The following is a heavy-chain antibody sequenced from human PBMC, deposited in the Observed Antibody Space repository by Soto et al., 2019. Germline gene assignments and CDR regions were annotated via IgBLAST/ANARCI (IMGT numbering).Heavy chain of an antibody. CDR2: ISAYNGNT. CDR3: ARDSPVYYDFWSGYRVQNDY. V-gene: IGHV1-18*01. Sequence: ASVKVSCKASGYTFTSYGISWVRQAPGQGLEWMGWISAYNGNTNYAQKLQGRVTMTTDTSTSTAYMELRSLRSDDTAVYYCARDSPVYYDFWSGYRVQNDYWGQGTLVTVSS. CDR1: GYTFTSYG. D-gene: IGHD3-3*01. J-gene: IGHJ4*02.